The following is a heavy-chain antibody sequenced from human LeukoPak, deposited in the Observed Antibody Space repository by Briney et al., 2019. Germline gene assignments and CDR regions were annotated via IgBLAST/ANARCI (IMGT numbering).Heavy chain of an antibody. Sequence: GGSLRLSCAASRFTFSSYGMHWVRQAPGKGLEWVAVIWYDGINKYYGDSVRGRFTISRDNSKNTLYLQMNSLRAEDTAVYYCAKVPVSYSSGLFDYWGQGPLVTVSS. J-gene: IGHJ4*02. D-gene: IGHD6-19*01. CDR3: AKVPVSYSSGLFDY. CDR2: IWYDGINK. CDR1: RFTFSSYG. V-gene: IGHV3-33*06.